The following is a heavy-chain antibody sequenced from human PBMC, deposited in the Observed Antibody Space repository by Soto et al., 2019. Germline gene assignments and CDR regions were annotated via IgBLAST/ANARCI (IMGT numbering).Heavy chain of an antibody. Sequence: ASVKVSCKASGRTFSSYTISWVRQAPGQGLEWMGRIIPILGIANYAQKFQGRVTITADKSTSTAYMELSSLRSEATAVYYCASYTGAEWLQYDYWGQGTLVTVSS. J-gene: IGHJ4*02. V-gene: IGHV1-69*02. CDR2: IIPILGIA. CDR1: GRTFSSYT. CDR3: ASYTGAEWLQYDY. D-gene: IGHD5-12*01.